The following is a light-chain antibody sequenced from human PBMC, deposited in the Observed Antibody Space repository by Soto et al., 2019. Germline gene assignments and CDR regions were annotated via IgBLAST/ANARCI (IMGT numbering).Light chain of an antibody. CDR3: RSYAGSNKSV. V-gene: IGLV2-8*01. CDR1: SSDVGGYNY. J-gene: IGLJ1*01. CDR2: EVS. Sequence: QPVLTQPPSASGSPAQSVTISFTGTSSDVGGYNYVSWYQQHPGKAPRLMIYEVSKRSSGGPDRFSGSKSGNTASLTVSGLQPEDEADYYCRSYAGSNKSVFGAGTKVTVL.